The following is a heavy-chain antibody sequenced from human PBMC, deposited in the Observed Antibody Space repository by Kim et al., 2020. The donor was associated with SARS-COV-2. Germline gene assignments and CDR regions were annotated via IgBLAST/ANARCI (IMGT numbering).Heavy chain of an antibody. D-gene: IGHD1-7*01. CDR2: INWNSISI. J-gene: IGHJ6*02. CDR3: LRGGDNWNYNYYYGMDV. Sequence: GGSLRLSCVGSGFTFGEYAMHWVRQGPGKGLEWVSGINWNSISIAYADSVKGRFTISRDNAKNSLYLQMNSLRTEDTALYYCLRGGDNWNYNYYYGMDVGRQVATVAVSS. V-gene: IGHV3-9*01. CDR1: GFTFGEYA.